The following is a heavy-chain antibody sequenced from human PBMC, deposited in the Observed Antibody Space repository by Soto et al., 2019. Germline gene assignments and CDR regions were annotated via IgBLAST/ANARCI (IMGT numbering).Heavy chain of an antibody. V-gene: IGHV1-18*01. D-gene: IGHD3-22*01. Sequence: ASVKGSCKASGYTFTSYGISWVRQAPGQGLEWMGWISAYNGNTNYAQKLQGRVTMTTDTSTSTAYMELRSLRSDDTAVYYCATSGYYDSSGYYQNWFDPWGQGTLVIVSS. CDR2: ISAYNGNT. CDR1: GYTFTSYG. J-gene: IGHJ5*02. CDR3: ATSGYYDSSGYYQNWFDP.